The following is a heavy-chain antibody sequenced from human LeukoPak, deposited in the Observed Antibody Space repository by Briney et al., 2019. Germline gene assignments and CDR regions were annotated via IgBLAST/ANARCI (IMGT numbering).Heavy chain of an antibody. D-gene: IGHD4-17*01. CDR1: GFTFSSYG. V-gene: IGHV3-30*03. CDR2: ISYDGSNK. CDR3: ARLASVRLDY. J-gene: IGHJ4*02. Sequence: GRSLRLSCAASGFTFSSYGMHWVRQAPGKGLEWVAVISYDGSNKYYADSVKGRITISRDNSKNTLYLQMNSLRAEDTAVYYCARLASVRLDYWGQGTLVTVSS.